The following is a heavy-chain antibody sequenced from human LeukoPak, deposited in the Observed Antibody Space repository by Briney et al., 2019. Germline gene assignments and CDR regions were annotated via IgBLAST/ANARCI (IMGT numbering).Heavy chain of an antibody. D-gene: IGHD3-9*01. Sequence: GGSLRLSCAASGFTFSSYAMHWVRQAPGKGLEWVAVISYDGSNKYYADSVKGRFTISRDNSKNTLYLQMNSLRAEDTAVYYCARAGWLLDYSDYWGQGTLVTVSS. CDR3: ARAGWLLDYSDY. CDR1: GFTFSSYA. J-gene: IGHJ4*02. CDR2: ISYDGSNK. V-gene: IGHV3-30-3*01.